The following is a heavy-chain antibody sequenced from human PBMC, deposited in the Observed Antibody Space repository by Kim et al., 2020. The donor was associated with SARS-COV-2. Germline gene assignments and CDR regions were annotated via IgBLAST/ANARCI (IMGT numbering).Heavy chain of an antibody. Sequence: GGSLRLSCAASGFTFRNYWMYWVRQAPGKGLVWVSHINSDGSSANYADSVKGRFTISRDNAKNTLYLQLNTLTAEDTAVYYCARDVDGYGDYWGQGTLVT. CDR2: INSDGSSA. CDR3: ARDVDGYGDY. CDR1: GFTFRNYW. D-gene: IGHD5-12*01. V-gene: IGHV3-74*01. J-gene: IGHJ4*02.